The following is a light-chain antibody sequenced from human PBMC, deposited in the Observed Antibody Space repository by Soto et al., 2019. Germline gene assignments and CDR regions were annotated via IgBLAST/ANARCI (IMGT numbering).Light chain of an antibody. CDR2: DVS. CDR1: SSDVGGFNY. CDR3: SSYTTSSTIV. V-gene: IGLV2-14*01. Sequence: QSALSQPASVSGSPGQSITISCTGSSSDVGGFNYVSWYQQHPGKAPKVMIHDVSNRPLGVSNRFSGSKSGNTASLTISGLQAEDEADYYCSSYTTSSTIVFGGGTKLTVL. J-gene: IGLJ2*01.